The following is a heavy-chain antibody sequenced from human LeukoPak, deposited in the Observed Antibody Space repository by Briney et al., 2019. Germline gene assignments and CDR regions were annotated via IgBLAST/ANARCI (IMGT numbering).Heavy chain of an antibody. V-gene: IGHV4-4*07. D-gene: IGHD2-15*01. CDR2: IYTSGST. CDR3: ARVGLRTQHTQAFD. J-gene: IGHJ4*02. CDR1: GGSISSYY. Sequence: ASETLPLTCTVSGGSISSYYWSWIRQPAGKGLEWIGRIYTSGSTKYNPSLKSRVTISVDTSKNQFSLKLSTVSAAVTVVYYRARVGLRTQHTQAFDWGQGTLLTVSS.